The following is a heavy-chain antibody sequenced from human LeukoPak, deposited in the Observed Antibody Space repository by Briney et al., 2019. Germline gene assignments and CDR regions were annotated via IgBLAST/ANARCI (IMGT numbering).Heavy chain of an antibody. J-gene: IGHJ4*02. CDR2: IYYSGST. V-gene: IGHV4-31*03. CDR3: ARGRRNYYDSSGYYYFDY. CDR1: GGSISSGGYY. Sequence: PSETLSLTCTVSGGSISSGGYYWSWIRQHPGKGLEWIGYIYYSGSTYYNPSLKSRVTISVDTSKNQFSLKLSSVTAADTAVYYCARGRRNYYDSSGYYYFDYWGQGTLVTVSS. D-gene: IGHD3-22*01.